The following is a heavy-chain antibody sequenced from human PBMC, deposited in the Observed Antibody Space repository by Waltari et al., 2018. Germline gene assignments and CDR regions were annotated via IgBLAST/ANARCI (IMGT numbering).Heavy chain of an antibody. J-gene: IGHJ4*02. V-gene: IGHV4-4*02. Sequence: QLQLQESGPGLVKPSGTLSLICAVSGDSLNYWWSWVRQPPGKGLEWIGQVLGSGSTNYNPSFASRVTISLDASTHQFALKMTSATAADTALYYCARDRGRALYLDTWGQGILVTVSP. CDR2: VLGSGST. CDR3: ARDRGRALYLDT. CDR1: GDSLNYW. D-gene: IGHD2-15*01.